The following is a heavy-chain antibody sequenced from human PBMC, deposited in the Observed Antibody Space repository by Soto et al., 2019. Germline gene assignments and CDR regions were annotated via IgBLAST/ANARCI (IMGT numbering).Heavy chain of an antibody. D-gene: IGHD3-10*01. J-gene: IGHJ6*02. CDR3: ASYILLWFGECHRPICYYGMDV. Sequence: SETLSLTCAVSGGSISSSNWWSWVRQPPGKGLEWIEEIYHSGSTNYNPSLKSRVTISVDKSKNQFSLKLSSVTAADTAVYYCASYILLWFGECHRPICYYGMDVWGQGTTVT. CDR1: GGSISSSNW. CDR2: IYHSGST. V-gene: IGHV4-4*02.